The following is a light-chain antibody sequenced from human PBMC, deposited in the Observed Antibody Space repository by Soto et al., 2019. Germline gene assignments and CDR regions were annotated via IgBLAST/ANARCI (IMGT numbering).Light chain of an antibody. CDR2: AAS. Sequence: QITQSPSSMSASLGDRVTTNGWASQSISSYLNWYQQTPGKANKLLIYAASSLQSGVPSRFSGSGSGTDFTITISSLQPDDFANYYCQHYNSYSEAVGQGTKVEIK. J-gene: IGKJ1*01. CDR3: QHYNSYSEA. V-gene: IGKV1-39*01. CDR1: QSISSY.